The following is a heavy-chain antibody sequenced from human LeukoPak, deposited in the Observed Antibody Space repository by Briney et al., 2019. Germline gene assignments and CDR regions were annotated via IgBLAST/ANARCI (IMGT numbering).Heavy chain of an antibody. V-gene: IGHV3-23*01. CDR1: GFTFSSYG. CDR3: AQDRGLSFGELEY. CDR2: ISGSGGST. J-gene: IGHJ4*02. Sequence: GGSLRLSCAASGFTFSSYGMHWVRQAPGKGLEWVSAISGSGGSTYYADSVKGRFTISRDNSKNTLYLQMNSLRAEDTAVYYCAQDRGLSFGELEYWGQGTLVTVSS. D-gene: IGHD3-10*01.